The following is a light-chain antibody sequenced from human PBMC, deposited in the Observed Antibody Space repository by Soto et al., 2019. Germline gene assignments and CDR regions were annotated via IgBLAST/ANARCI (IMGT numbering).Light chain of an antibody. CDR3: QCYDSSLSGWV. J-gene: IGLJ3*02. CDR1: SSNIGAGYD. CDR2: GNS. Sequence: QSVLTQPPSVSGAPGQRVTISCTGSSSNIGAGYDVHWYQQLPGTAPKLLIYGNSNRPSGVPDRFSGSKSGTSASLSITGLQADDEADYYCQCYDSSLSGWVFGGGTQLTVL. V-gene: IGLV1-40*01.